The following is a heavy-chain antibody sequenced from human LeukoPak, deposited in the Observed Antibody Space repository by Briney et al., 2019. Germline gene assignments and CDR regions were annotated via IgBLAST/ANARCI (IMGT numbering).Heavy chain of an antibody. J-gene: IGHJ4*02. Sequence: PSETLSLTCAVYGGSLSGYHWSWIRQPPGKGLEWIGEINHSGSTNYNPSLKSRVTISVDTSKNQFSLKLSSVTAADTAVYYCARSYAHDYWGQGTLVTVSS. D-gene: IGHD2-2*01. V-gene: IGHV4-34*01. CDR3: ARSYAHDY. CDR2: INHSGST. CDR1: GGSLSGYH.